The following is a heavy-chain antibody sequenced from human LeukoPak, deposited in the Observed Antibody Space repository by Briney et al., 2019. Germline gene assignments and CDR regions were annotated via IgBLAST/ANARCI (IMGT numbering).Heavy chain of an antibody. CDR3: ARVVYSYGFTYYYYMDV. CDR2: IYYSGST. V-gene: IGHV4-59*01. Sequence: SETLSLTCTVSGGSISSYYWRWIRQPPGKGLEWIGYIYYSGSTNYNPSLKSRVTISVDTSKNQFSLKLSSVTAADTAVYYCARVVYSYGFTYYYYMDVWGKGTTVTVSS. J-gene: IGHJ6*03. CDR1: GGSISSYY. D-gene: IGHD5-18*01.